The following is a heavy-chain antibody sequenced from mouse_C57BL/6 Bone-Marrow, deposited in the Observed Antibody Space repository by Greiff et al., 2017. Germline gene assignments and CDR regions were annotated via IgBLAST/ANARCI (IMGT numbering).Heavy chain of an antibody. CDR1: GYTFTSYW. J-gene: IGHJ4*01. CDR3: AREGDSSGYDAMDY. CDR2: IHPNSGST. D-gene: IGHD3-2*02. Sequence: QVQLQQPGAELVKPGASVKLSCKASGYTFTSYWMHLVKRRPGQGLEWIGMIHPNSGSTNYNEKFKSKATLTVDKSSSTAYMQLSSLTSEDSAVYYCAREGDSSGYDAMDYWGQGTSVTVSS. V-gene: IGHV1-64*01.